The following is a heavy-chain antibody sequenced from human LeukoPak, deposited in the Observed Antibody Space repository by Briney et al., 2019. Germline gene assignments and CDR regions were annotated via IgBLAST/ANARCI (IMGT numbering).Heavy chain of an antibody. J-gene: IGHJ4*02. D-gene: IGHD3-22*01. CDR1: GGSFSGYY. Sequence: PSETLSLTCAVYGGSFSGYYWSWIRQPPGKGLEWIGEINHSGSTNYNPSLKSRVTISVDASKNQFSLKLSSVTAADTAVYYCARDRVRNPGTYDSSGYSTPLDYWGQGTLVTVSS. CDR2: INHSGST. V-gene: IGHV4-34*01. CDR3: ARDRVRNPGTYDSSGYSTPLDY.